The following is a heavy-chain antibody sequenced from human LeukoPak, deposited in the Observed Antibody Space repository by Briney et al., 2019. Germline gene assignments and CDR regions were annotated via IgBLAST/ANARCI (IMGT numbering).Heavy chain of an antibody. V-gene: IGHV4-34*01. Sequence: SETLSLTCAVYGGSFSGYYWSWIRQPPGKGLEWIGEINHSGSTYYNPSLKSRVTISVDTSKNQFSLKLSSVTAADTAVYYCARYTVATSYFDYWGQGTLVTVSS. J-gene: IGHJ4*02. CDR3: ARYTVATSYFDY. D-gene: IGHD4-17*01. CDR1: GGSFSGYY. CDR2: INHSGST.